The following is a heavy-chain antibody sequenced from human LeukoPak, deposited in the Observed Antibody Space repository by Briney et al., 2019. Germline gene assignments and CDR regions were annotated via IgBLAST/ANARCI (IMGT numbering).Heavy chain of an antibody. J-gene: IGHJ5*02. V-gene: IGHV5-51*01. CDR1: GYSFTSYW. CDR3: ARSQRYCSGGSCYRRNWFDP. D-gene: IGHD2-15*01. Sequence: GESLKISCKGSGYSFTSYWIGWVRQMPGKGLEWMGIIYPGDSDTRYSPSFQGQVTISADKSISTAYLQWSSLKVSDTAMYYCARSQRYCSGGSCYRRNWFDPWGQGTLVTVSS. CDR2: IYPGDSDT.